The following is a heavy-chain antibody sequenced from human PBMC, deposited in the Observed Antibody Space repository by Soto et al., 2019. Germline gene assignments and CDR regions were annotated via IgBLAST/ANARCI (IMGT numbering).Heavy chain of an antibody. CDR2: IHNSGSP. Sequence: QVQLQESGPGLVKPSQTLSLTCLVSGASVSGDGSYCSWIRQHPGKGLEFIGYIHNSGSPHSNPSLENRVPMSSDTSKNQFSLRLSSVTAADSAVYCSARDLGLDQWFFDNWRQGILVNVSS. CDR1: GASVSGDGSY. D-gene: IGHD3-22*01. CDR3: ARDLGLDQWFFDN. J-gene: IGHJ4*02. V-gene: IGHV4-31*03.